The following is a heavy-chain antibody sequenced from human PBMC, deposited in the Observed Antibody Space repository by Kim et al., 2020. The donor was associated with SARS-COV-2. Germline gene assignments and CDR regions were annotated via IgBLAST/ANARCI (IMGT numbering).Heavy chain of an antibody. D-gene: IGHD1-26*01. Sequence: GGSLRLSCAASGFTFSSYWMSWVRQAPGKGLEWVANIKQDGSEKYYVDSVKGRFTISRDNAKNSLYLQMNSLRAEDTAVYYCARDQGATLPQLLDYWGQGTLVTVSS. CDR3: ARDQGATLPQLLDY. J-gene: IGHJ4*02. CDR2: IKQDGSEK. CDR1: GFTFSSYW. V-gene: IGHV3-7*01.